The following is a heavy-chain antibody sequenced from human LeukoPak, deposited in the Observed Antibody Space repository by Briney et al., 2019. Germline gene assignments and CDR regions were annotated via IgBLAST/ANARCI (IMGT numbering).Heavy chain of an antibody. V-gene: IGHV1-2*06. CDR1: GYTFTDYY. CDR3: AKAKTIVGTFGFDY. D-gene: IGHD2/OR15-2a*01. CDR2: INPNSGGT. Sequence: GASVTVSFKASGYTFTDYYMHWVRQAPGQGLEWVGRINPNSGGTNYAQKFQGRVTMTRDTSISTAYMELTRLTSDDTAVYYCAKAKTIVGTFGFDYWGQGTLVTVSS. J-gene: IGHJ4*02.